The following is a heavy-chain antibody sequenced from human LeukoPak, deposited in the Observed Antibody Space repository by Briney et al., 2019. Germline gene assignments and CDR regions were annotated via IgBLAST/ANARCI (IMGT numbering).Heavy chain of an antibody. CDR2: IKQDGGEK. J-gene: IGHJ4*02. V-gene: IGHV3-7*01. CDR3: ARVSAEWLLFY. CDR1: GFTFSSYW. D-gene: IGHD3-3*01. Sequence: PGGSLRLSCAASGFTFSSYWMTWVRQATGKGLEWVANIKQDGGEKYYLDSVKGRFTISRDNAKNSLYLQMNSLRAEDTAVYYCARVSAEWLLFYWGQGTLVTVSS.